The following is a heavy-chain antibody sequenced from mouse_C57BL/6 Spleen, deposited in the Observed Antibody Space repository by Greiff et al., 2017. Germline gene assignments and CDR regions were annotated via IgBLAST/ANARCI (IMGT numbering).Heavy chain of an antibody. Sequence: EVQLVESGPSLVRPSQTLSLTCTVTGFSINSDCYWIWIRQFPGNKLEYIGYTFYSGITYYNPSLESRTYITRDTSKNQFSLKLSSVTTEDTATYYCARESRWLGGYFDVWGTGTTVTVSS. D-gene: IGHD2-3*01. CDR2: TFYSGIT. CDR1: GFSINSDCY. V-gene: IGHV3-3*01. J-gene: IGHJ1*03. CDR3: ARESRWLGGYFDV.